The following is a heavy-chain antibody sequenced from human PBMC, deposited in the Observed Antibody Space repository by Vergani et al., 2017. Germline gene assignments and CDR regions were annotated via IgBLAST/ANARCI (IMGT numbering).Heavy chain of an antibody. CDR1: GDSITNGGFS. D-gene: IGHD2-2*01. J-gene: IGHJ5*02. V-gene: IGHV4-30-2*05. Sequence: QLQLQESGSGLVKPSQTLSLTCAVSGDSITNGGFSWNWIRQPPGKGLEWIGYIYYSGSTYYNPSLKSRVTISVDTSKNQFSLKLSSVTAADTAVYYCARENVVPAASDNWFDPWGQGTLVTVSS. CDR2: IYYSGST. CDR3: ARENVVPAASDNWFDP.